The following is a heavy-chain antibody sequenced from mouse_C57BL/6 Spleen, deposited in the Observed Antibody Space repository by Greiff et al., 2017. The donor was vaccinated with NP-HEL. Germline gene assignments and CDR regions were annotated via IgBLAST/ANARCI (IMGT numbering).Heavy chain of an antibody. J-gene: IGHJ1*03. D-gene: IGHD2-5*01. Sequence: EVKLVESGGGLVKPGGSLKLSCAASGFTFSSYAMSWVRQTPEKRLEWVATISDGGSYTYYPDNVKGRFTISRDNAKNNLYLQMSHLKSEDTAMYYWARDNYSNYWYFDVWGTGTTVTVSS. CDR2: ISDGGSYT. CDR1: GFTFSSYA. V-gene: IGHV5-4*01. CDR3: ARDNYSNYWYFDV.